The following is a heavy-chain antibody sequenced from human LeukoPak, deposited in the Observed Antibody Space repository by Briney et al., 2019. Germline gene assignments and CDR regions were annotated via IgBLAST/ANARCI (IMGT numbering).Heavy chain of an antibody. CDR2: MSPKSGNT. CDR1: GYTFTSYD. V-gene: IGHV1-8*01. CDR3: VRTPPNWGADY. Sequence: ASVKVSCKASGYTFTSYDINWVRQAPGQGLEWMGWMSPKSGNTGYAQKFQGRVTMTSNTAISTAYMELSSLRSEDTAVYYRVRTPPNWGADYWGQGTLVTVSS. J-gene: IGHJ4*02. D-gene: IGHD7-27*01.